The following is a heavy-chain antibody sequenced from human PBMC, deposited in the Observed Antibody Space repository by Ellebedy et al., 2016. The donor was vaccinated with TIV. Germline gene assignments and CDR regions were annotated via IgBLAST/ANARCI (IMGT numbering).Heavy chain of an antibody. D-gene: IGHD3-3*01. CDR1: GFTFSSYA. Sequence: GESLKISCAASGFTFSSYAMSWVRQAPGKGLEWVSAISGSGGSTYYADSVKGRFTISRDNSKNTLYLQMNSLRAEDTAVYYCAKGIVRFYRLRGHVGPKFDYWGQGTLVTVSS. CDR2: ISGSGGST. CDR3: AKGIVRFYRLRGHVGPKFDY. V-gene: IGHV3-23*01. J-gene: IGHJ4*02.